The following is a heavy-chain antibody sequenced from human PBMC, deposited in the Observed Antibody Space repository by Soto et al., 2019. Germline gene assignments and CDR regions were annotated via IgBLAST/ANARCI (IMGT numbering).Heavy chain of an antibody. CDR2: TYYRSKWYN. J-gene: IGHJ6*02. Sequence: SPTLSLTCDISGESVSSNSAACNWFRQSPSRGLEWLGRTYYRSKWYNDYAVSVKSRITINPDTSKNQFSLQLNSVTPEDTAVYYCARSRYSSSWGYSYGLDVWGPGPTVTVSS. V-gene: IGHV6-1*01. D-gene: IGHD6-13*01. CDR1: GESVSSNSAA. CDR3: ARSRYSSSWGYSYGLDV.